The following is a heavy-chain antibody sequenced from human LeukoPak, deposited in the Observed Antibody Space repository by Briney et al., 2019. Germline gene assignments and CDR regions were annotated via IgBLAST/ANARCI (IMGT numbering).Heavy chain of an antibody. J-gene: IGHJ1*01. Sequence: GGSLRLSCSASGFTFSSYSMNWVRQAPGKGLEWVSSISSSSSYIYYADSVKGRFTISRDNAKNSLYLQMNSLRAEDTAVYYCARDIRSSPSDDHFQHWGQGTLSPSPQ. D-gene: IGHD6-13*01. CDR3: ARDIRSSPSDDHFQH. CDR2: ISSSSSYI. CDR1: GFTFSSYS. V-gene: IGHV3-21*01.